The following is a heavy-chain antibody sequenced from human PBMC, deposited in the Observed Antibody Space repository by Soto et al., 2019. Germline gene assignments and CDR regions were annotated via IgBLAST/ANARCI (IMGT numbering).Heavy chain of an antibody. CDR3: VSGGSFEKH. V-gene: IGHV3-74*03. CDR2: IQSDGRRT. J-gene: IGHJ1*01. CDR1: GFTFSNYW. Sequence: EVQLVESGGGLVQPGGSLRLSCAASGFTFSNYWMNWVREAPGKGLVWGSRIQSDGRRTTYADSVKGRVTISRDHAKNILYQQMDSLRAEDTAVYFCVSGGSFEKHWGQGTLGAVSS. D-gene: IGHD3-16*01.